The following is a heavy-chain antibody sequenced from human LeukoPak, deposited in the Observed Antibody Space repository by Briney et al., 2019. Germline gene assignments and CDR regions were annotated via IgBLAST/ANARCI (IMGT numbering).Heavy chain of an antibody. V-gene: IGHV3-23*01. CDR3: AKEQDYYGSGSYYNTVDY. CDR2: ISGSGGST. D-gene: IGHD3-10*01. J-gene: IGHJ4*02. CDR1: GFTLSSYA. Sequence: GGSLRLSCAASGFTLSSYAMSWVRQAPGKGLEWVSAISGSGGSTYYADSVKGRFTISRDNSKNTLYLQMNSLRAEDTAVYYCAKEQDYYGSGSYYNTVDYWGQGTLVTVSS.